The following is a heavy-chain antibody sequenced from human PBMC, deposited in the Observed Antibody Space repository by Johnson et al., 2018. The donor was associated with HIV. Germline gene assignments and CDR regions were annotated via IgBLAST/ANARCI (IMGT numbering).Heavy chain of an antibody. CDR2: ISSSGSTI. Sequence: VQLVESGGGLVKPGGSLRLSCAASGFTFSSYEMNWVRQAPGKGLEWVSYISSSGSTIYYADSVKGRFTISRDNSKNTLYLQMNSLRAEDTAVYYCARARTVVIARPDAFDIWGQGTMVTVSS. CDR3: ARARTVVIARPDAFDI. J-gene: IGHJ3*02. CDR1: GFTFSSYE. V-gene: IGHV3-48*03. D-gene: IGHD2-21*01.